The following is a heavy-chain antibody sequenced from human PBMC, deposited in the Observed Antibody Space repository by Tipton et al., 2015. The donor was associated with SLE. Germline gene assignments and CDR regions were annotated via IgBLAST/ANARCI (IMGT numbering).Heavy chain of an antibody. J-gene: IGHJ4*02. Sequence: QSGAEVKKPGASVKVSCKASGGTFRSYAISWVRQAPGQGLEWMGRIIPIFGTPNYAQSFQGRVTITADESTSTAYMELSSLRSGDAAVYYCARGGIAVAGSFDYWGQGTLVTVSS. CDR1: GGTFRSYA. D-gene: IGHD6-19*01. CDR3: ARGGIAVAGSFDY. CDR2: IIPIFGTP. V-gene: IGHV1-69*13.